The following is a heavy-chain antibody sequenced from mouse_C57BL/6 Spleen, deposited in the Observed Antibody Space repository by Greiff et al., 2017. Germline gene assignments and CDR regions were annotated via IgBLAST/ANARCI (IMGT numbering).Heavy chain of an antibody. CDR2: IDPNSGGT. Sequence: QVQLQQPGAELVKPGASVKLSCKASGYTFTSYWMHWVKQRPGRGLEWIGRIDPNSGGTKYNEKFKGKATLTVDKPSSTAYMQLSSLSSEDSAVYYWARREVVSPYYFDYWGPGTTLTVSS. V-gene: IGHV1-72*01. D-gene: IGHD1-1*01. J-gene: IGHJ2*01. CDR1: GYTFTSYW. CDR3: ARREVVSPYYFDY.